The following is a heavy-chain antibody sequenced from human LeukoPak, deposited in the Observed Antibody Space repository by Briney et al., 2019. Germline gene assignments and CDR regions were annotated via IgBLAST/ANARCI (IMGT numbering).Heavy chain of an antibody. D-gene: IGHD4-17*01. Sequence: SDTLSLTCTVSGGSISSYYRNWIRQPAGKGLEWIGHIYISGSTKYDPSLNSRVTMSVDTSKNQFSLKLSSVTAADTAVYYCARDFLDYGDSYYYYGMDVWGQGTTVTVSS. J-gene: IGHJ6*02. CDR2: IYISGST. CDR3: ARDFLDYGDSYYYYGMDV. V-gene: IGHV4-4*07. CDR1: GGSISSYY.